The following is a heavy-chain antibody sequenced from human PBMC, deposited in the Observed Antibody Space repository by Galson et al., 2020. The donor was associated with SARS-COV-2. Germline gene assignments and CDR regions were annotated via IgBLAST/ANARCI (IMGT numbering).Heavy chain of an antibody. V-gene: IGHV3-21*01. J-gene: IGHJ4*02. CDR3: ARDSYALALETVEAPGYPFDY. CDR2: ISSRSTHK. CDR1: GFILSDYT. D-gene: IGHD5-12*01. Sequence: KIGESLKISCLASGFILSDYTINWVRQAPGKGLEWVASISSRSTHKYYIDSVRGRFTISRDNAKNSVFLQMNSLRLEDTAMYFCARDSYALALETVEAPGYPFDYLGQGTLVTVSS.